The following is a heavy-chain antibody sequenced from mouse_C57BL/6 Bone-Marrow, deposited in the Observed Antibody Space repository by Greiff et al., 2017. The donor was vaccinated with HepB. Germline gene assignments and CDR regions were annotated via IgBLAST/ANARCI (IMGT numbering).Heavy chain of an antibody. D-gene: IGHD2-4*01. CDR3: AREGAYDYAFDY. CDR1: GYSITSGYY. CDR2: ISYDGSN. V-gene: IGHV3-6*01. J-gene: IGHJ2*01. Sequence: DVKLQESGPGLVKPSQSLSLTCSVTGYSITSGYYWNWIRQFPGNKLEWMGYISYDGSNNYNPSLKKRISITRDTSKNQFFLKLNSVTTEDTATYYCAREGAYDYAFDYWGQGTTLTVSS.